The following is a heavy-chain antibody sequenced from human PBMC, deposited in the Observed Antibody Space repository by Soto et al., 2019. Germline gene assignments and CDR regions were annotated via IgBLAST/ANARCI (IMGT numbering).Heavy chain of an antibody. CDR1: GYTFTSYG. D-gene: IGHD1-26*01. J-gene: IGHJ4*02. V-gene: IGHV1-18*01. CDR2: ISAYNGNT. Sequence: QVQLVQSGAEVKKPGASVKVSCKASGYTFTSYGISWVRQAPGQGLEWMGWISAYNGNTKYAQKLKGRVTTPTDTYPSTAFMELRRLRSDDTAVYYCARDLGGSYYAPVDYWGQGILVTVSS. CDR3: ARDLGGSYYAPVDY.